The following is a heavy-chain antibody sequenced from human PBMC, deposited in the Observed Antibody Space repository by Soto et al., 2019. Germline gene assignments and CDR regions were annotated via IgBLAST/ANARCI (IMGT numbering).Heavy chain of an antibody. CDR3: ARGGGEITIFGVAVFGMDV. J-gene: IGHJ6*02. D-gene: IGHD3-3*01. V-gene: IGHV4-30-4*01. CDR1: GGSISSGDYY. CDR2: IYYSGST. Sequence: PSETLSLTCTVSGGSISSGDYYWSWIRQPPGKGLEWIGYIYYSGSTYYNPSLKSRVTISVDTPKNQFSLKLSSVTAADTAVYYCARGGGEITIFGVAVFGMDVWGQGTTVTVSS.